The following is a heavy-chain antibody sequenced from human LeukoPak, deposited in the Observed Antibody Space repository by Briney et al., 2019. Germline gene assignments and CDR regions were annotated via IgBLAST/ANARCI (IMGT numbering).Heavy chain of an antibody. CDR3: ARGGNDILGAYFPGIYGMDV. CDR1: GGSISNYY. J-gene: IGHJ6*02. CDR2: IYNNENT. Sequence: SETLSLTCSVSGGSISNYYWSWIRQPPGKGLEWIGYIYNNENTNYNPALKSRVTISADTSKSQSSLKLSSVTAADTAVYFCARGGNDILGAYFPGIYGMDVWGQGTTVTVSS. V-gene: IGHV4-59*01. D-gene: IGHD3-9*01.